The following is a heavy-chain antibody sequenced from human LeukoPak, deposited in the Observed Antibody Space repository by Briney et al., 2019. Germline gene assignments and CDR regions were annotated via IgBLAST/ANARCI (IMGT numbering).Heavy chain of an antibody. D-gene: IGHD3-10*01. Sequence: ASVKVSCKASGYTFTSYDINWVRQATGQGLEWMGWMNPNSGNTGYAQKFQGRVTITRNTSISTAYMELSSLRSEDTAVYYCARGAYYYGSGSYWGAIWGQGTLVTVSS. V-gene: IGHV1-8*03. J-gene: IGHJ4*02. CDR3: ARGAYYYGSGSYWGAI. CDR1: GYTFTSYD. CDR2: MNPNSGNT.